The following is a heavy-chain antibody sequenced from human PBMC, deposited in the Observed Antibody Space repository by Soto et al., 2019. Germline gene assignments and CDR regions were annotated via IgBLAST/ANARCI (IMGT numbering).Heavy chain of an antibody. J-gene: IGHJ5*02. CDR3: AHRNWGPNWFDP. CDR1: GFSPSTSGGG. V-gene: IGHV2-5*01. CDR2: TYWYDDK. D-gene: IGHD7-27*01. Sequence: QITLKESGPTLVKPTQTRTLTCTFSGFSPSTSGGGVGWIRHPPGKALEWLALTYWYDDKRYTPSLKSRLTITKDTTKNQLVLTMTNMDPVDTATYYCAHRNWGPNWFDPWGQGTLVTVSS.